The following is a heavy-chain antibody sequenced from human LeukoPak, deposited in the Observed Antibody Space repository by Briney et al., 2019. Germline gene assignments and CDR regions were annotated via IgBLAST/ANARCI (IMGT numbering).Heavy chain of an antibody. V-gene: IGHV3-30*02. J-gene: IGHJ4*02. CDR3: AKDGHLTGYYNMYFDY. CDR1: GFTFSSYG. CDR2: RRYDGSNK. Sequence: GGSLRLSCAASGFTFSSYGMHRVRQAPGKGLEWVAFRRYDGSNKYYADPVKGRFTISRDNSKNTLYLQMNSLRAEDTAVYYCAKDGHLTGYYNMYFDYWGQGTLVTVSS. D-gene: IGHD3-9*01.